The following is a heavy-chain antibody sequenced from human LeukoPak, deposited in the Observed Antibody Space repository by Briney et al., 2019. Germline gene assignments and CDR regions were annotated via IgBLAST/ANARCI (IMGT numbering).Heavy chain of an antibody. V-gene: IGHV3-74*01. CDR2: INNDGSTT. D-gene: IGHD2-15*01. Sequence: GGSLRLSCAASGFTFSSYWMHWVRQAPEKGLVWVSRINNDGSTTTYADSVKGRFTISRDNAKNTLYLQMNSLRAEDTAVYYCARDRYCSGGSCYAFDYWGQGTLVTVSS. J-gene: IGHJ4*02. CDR1: GFTFSSYW. CDR3: ARDRYCSGGSCYAFDY.